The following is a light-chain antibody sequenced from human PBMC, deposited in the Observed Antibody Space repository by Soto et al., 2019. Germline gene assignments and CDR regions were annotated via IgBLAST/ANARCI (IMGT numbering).Light chain of an antibody. V-gene: IGKV3-11*01. CDR2: DAS. J-gene: IGKJ1*01. Sequence: IVLTQSPATLSLSPGERATLSCRASQSVSTTLAWYQHKPGQAPRLIIYDASKTAPGIPARFSGSGSGTDFTLTISLPEDDDVAYYYWQDRGVWSTFGQGTKVEIK. CDR1: QSVSTT. CDR3: QDRGVWST.